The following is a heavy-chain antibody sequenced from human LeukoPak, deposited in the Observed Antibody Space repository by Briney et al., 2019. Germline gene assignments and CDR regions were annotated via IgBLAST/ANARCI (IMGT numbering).Heavy chain of an antibody. D-gene: IGHD5-18*01. CDR3: ASGYSYGPVDY. V-gene: IGHV4-34*01. Sequence: PSETLSLTCAVYGGSFSGYYWSWIRQPPGKGLEWIGEINHSGSTNYNPSLKSRVTISVDTSKNQFSLKLTSVTAADTAVYYCASGYSYGPVDYWGQGTLVTVSS. CDR1: GGSFSGYY. CDR2: INHSGST. J-gene: IGHJ4*02.